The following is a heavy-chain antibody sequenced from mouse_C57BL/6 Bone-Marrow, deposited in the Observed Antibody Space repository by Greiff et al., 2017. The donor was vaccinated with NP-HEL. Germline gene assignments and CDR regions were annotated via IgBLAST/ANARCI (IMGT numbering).Heavy chain of an antibody. CDR2: IHPSDSDT. V-gene: IGHV1-74*01. D-gene: IGHD1-1*01. CDR1: GYTFTSYW. Sequence: QVQLQQPGAELVKPGASVKVSCKASGYTFTSYWMHWVKQRPGQGLEWIGRIHPSDSDTNYNQKFKGKATLTVDKSSSTAYMQLSSLTSDDSAVYYCAIPITTVVAWFAYWGQGTLVTVSA. CDR3: AIPITTVVAWFAY. J-gene: IGHJ3*01.